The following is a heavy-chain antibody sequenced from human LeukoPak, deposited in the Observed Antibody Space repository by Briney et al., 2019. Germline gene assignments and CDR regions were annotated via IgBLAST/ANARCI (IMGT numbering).Heavy chain of an antibody. Sequence: GGSLRLSCAASGFTFSSYGMHWVRQAPGKGLEWVAFIRYDGSNKYYADSVKGRFTISRDNSKNTLYLQMNSLRAEDTAVYYCATSRDFYDTSGYYPYYFDCWGQGTLVTVSS. CDR3: ATSRDFYDTSGYYPYYFDC. J-gene: IGHJ4*02. CDR1: GFTFSSYG. D-gene: IGHD3-22*01. CDR2: IRYDGSNK. V-gene: IGHV3-30*02.